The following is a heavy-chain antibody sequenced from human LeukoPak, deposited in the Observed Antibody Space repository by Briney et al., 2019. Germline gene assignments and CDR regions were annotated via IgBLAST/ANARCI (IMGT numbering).Heavy chain of an antibody. V-gene: IGHV3-23*01. D-gene: IGHD3-9*01. CDR1: GFTFSSYA. J-gene: IGHJ6*03. Sequence: PGGSLRLSCAASGFTFSSYAMIWVRQAPGKGLEWVSTISGSGDSPYYADSVKGRFTISRDNSKNTLYLQMKNLGAEDTAVYYCARDFYYDILTGYYRSYYMDVWGKGTTVTVSS. CDR2: ISGSGDSP. CDR3: ARDFYYDILTGYYRSYYMDV.